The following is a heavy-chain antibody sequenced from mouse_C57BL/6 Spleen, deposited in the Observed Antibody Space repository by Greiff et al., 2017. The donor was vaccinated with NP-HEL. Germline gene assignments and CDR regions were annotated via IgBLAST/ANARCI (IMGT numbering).Heavy chain of an antibody. Sequence: EVMLVESGGGLVKPGGSLKLSCAASGFTFSDYGMHWVRQAPEKGLEWVAYISSGSSTIYYADTVKGRFTISRDNAKNTLFLQMTSLRSEDTAMYYCARSNHGVLLYWYFDVWGTGTTVTVSS. J-gene: IGHJ1*03. V-gene: IGHV5-17*01. CDR2: ISSGSSTI. CDR1: GFTFSDYG. D-gene: IGHD2-5*01. CDR3: ARSNHGVLLYWYFDV.